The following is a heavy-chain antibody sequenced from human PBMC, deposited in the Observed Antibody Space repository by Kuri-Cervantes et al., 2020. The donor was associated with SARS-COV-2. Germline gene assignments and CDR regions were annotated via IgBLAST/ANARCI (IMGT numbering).Heavy chain of an antibody. Sequence: ASVKVSCKASGYTFTTYAITWVRQAPGQGLEWMGWISVNNGNTNYAQKLQCRVNMTTDTTTSTAYMELRSLRSDDTAVYYCARVPIYLGVAGKLAYWGQGTLVTVSS. CDR2: ISVNNGNT. J-gene: IGHJ4*02. V-gene: IGHV1-18*01. CDR1: GYTFTTYA. CDR3: ARVPIYLGVAGKLAY. D-gene: IGHD6-19*01.